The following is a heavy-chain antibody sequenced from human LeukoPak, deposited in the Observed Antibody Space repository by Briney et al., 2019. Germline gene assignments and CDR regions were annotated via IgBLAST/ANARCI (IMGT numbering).Heavy chain of an antibody. V-gene: IGHV3-66*01. CDR2: IYSGGST. Sequence: PGGSLRLSCAASGFTVSSNYMSWVRQAPGKGLEWVSVIYSGGSTYYADSVKGRFTISRDNSKNTLYLQMNSLRAEDTAVYYCARERPYYYDSSGYSWAFDIWGQGTMVTVSS. J-gene: IGHJ3*02. CDR3: ARERPYYYDSSGYSWAFDI. CDR1: GFTVSSNY. D-gene: IGHD3-22*01.